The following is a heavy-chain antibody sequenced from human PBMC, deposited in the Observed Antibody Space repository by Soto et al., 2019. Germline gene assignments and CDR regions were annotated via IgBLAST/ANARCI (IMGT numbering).Heavy chain of an antibody. CDR3: ARGVGSSPPRY. J-gene: IGHJ4*02. Sequence: SETLSLTCTISGGSISVYYWSWFRQSPGQALEWIGYIYASGSPYYNPSLRSRVLISADTSKNQVSLELTSATAADTAVYFCARGVGSSPPRYWGRGTLVTV. V-gene: IGHV4-59*01. CDR2: IYASGSP. CDR1: GGSISVYY. D-gene: IGHD1-26*01.